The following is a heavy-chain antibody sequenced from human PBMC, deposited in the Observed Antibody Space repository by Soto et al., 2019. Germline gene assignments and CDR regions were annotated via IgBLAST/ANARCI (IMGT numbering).Heavy chain of an antibody. Sequence: SETLSLTCAVSGVSISSGNWWTWVRQPPQRGLEYIGEIFHDGTANYYPSFERRVAISVDTSKNQFSLKLTSVTAADTAIYFCARLVYDTRLNYMYFDCWGQGTLVRVSS. CDR3: ARLVYDTRLNYMYFDC. J-gene: IGHJ4*02. CDR2: IFHDGTA. CDR1: GVSISSGNW. V-gene: IGHV4-4*02. D-gene: IGHD3-10*01.